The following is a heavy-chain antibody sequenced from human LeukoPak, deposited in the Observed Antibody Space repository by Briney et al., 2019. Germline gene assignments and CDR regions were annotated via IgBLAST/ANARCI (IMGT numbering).Heavy chain of an antibody. CDR3: ARGGSSGWYYFDY. V-gene: IGHV3-21*01. CDR2: ISSSSSYI. CDR1: GFTVSSYS. D-gene: IGHD6-19*01. J-gene: IGHJ4*02. Sequence: GGSLRLSCAASGFTVSSYSMNWVRQAPGKGLELVSSISSSSSYIYYADSVKGRFTISRDNAKNSLYLQMNSLRAEDTAVYYCARGGSSGWYYFDYWGQGTLVTVSS.